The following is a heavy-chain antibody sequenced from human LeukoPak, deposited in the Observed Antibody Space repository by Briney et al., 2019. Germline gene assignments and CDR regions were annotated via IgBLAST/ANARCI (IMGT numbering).Heavy chain of an antibody. D-gene: IGHD3-3*01. CDR2: IRYDGSNK. J-gene: IGHJ4*02. CDR3: ARGHFRFLEWESGFDY. Sequence: GGSLRLSCSVSGFTFSCYWMSWVRQAPARGVEWVEFIRYDGSNKYYSDSVKGRFTISRDNSKNTLYLQMNSLRAEETAVYYCARGHFRFLEWESGFDYWGQGTLVTVSS. V-gene: IGHV3-30*02. CDR1: GFTFSCYW.